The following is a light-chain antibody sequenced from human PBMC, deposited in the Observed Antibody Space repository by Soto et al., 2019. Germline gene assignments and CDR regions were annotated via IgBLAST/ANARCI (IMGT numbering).Light chain of an antibody. CDR2: EGS. CDR3: CAYAGSVV. V-gene: IGLV2-23*01. CDR1: SSDVGSYNL. J-gene: IGLJ2*01. Sequence: QSALTQPASVSGSPGQSITISCTGTSSDVGSYNLVSWYQQQPGKAPKLMIYEGSKRPSGVSNRFSGSKSGNTASLTISGLQAEDEADYYCCAYAGSVVFGGGTKLTGL.